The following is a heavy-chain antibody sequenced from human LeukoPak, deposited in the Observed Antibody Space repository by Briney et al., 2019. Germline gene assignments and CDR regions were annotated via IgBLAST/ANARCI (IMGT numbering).Heavy chain of an antibody. CDR2: ISCIGST. D-gene: IGHD4-17*01. Sequence: SETLSLTCAVSADSFSSHYWTWIRQSPGKGLEWIGYISCIGSTNYNPSLKSRVTFSIDTSKNQFSLKLRSVTAADTAVYYCARDLVTVTKGFDIWGQGTMVSVSS. CDR3: ARDLVTVTKGFDI. J-gene: IGHJ3*02. V-gene: IGHV4-59*11. CDR1: ADSFSSHY.